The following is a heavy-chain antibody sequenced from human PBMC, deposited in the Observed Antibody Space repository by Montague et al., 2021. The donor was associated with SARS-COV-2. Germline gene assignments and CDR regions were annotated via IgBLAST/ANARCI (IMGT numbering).Heavy chain of an antibody. J-gene: IGHJ2*01. CDR1: GGSISSGGYY. CDR3: ARSSAPSITIFGVSNTYWYFAP. V-gene: IGHV4-31*03. D-gene: IGHD3-3*01. CDR2: IYYSGST. Sequence: TLSLTCTVSGGSISSGGYYWSWIRQHPGKGLEWIGYIYYSGSTYYNPSLKSRVTISVDTSKNQFSLKLSSVTAADTAVYYCARSSAPSITIFGVSNTYWYFAPGGRGTLVTVSS.